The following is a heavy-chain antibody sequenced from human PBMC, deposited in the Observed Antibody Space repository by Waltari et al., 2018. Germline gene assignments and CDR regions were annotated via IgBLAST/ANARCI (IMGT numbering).Heavy chain of an antibody. CDR1: GYTFTAYY. CDR3: AREGGGSTWFDY. J-gene: IGHJ4*02. CDR2: VNPKSGST. Sequence: QVQLVQSGAEVKKPGASVKLSCKASGYTFTAYYMHWVRPAPGQGLEWMGWVNPKSGSTRFAQKFEGRVTMTSDTSIKTAYMELRTLRSDDTAVYYCAREGGGSTWFDYWGQGTLVTVSS. V-gene: IGHV1-2*02. D-gene: IGHD6-13*01.